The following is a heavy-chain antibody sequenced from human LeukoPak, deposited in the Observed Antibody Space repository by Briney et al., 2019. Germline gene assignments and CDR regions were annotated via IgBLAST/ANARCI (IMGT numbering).Heavy chain of an antibody. J-gene: IGHJ6*03. CDR2: ISTSSSTM. D-gene: IGHD6-13*01. CDR1: GFTFSTYS. V-gene: IGHV3-48*01. CDR3: ARDREKQQLPQFFYYYYMDV. Sequence: PGRSLRLSCAASGFTFSTYSMNWVRQAPGKGLGWVSYISTSSSTMYYTDSVKGRFTISRDNSRNSLYLQMNSLRAEDTAVYYCARDREKQQLPQFFYYYYMDVWGKGTKVTVSS.